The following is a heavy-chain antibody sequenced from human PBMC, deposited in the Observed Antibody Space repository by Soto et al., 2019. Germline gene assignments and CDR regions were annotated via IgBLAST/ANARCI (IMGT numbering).Heavy chain of an antibody. J-gene: IGHJ4*02. V-gene: IGHV4-4*02. Sequence: QVQLQESGPGLVKHSGTLSLTCVVSGGSLSSSNWWIWVRPPPGKGLEWIGEIYHSGSTNYSPSLKRRVTISVDQSKNQFSLKLSAATAADTAVYYCARFYYGSGSPPDWGQGTLVTVSS. CDR1: GGSLSSSNW. D-gene: IGHD3-10*01. CDR3: ARFYYGSGSPPD. CDR2: IYHSGST.